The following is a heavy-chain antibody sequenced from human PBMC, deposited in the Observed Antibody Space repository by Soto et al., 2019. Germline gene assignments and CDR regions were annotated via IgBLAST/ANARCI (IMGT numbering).Heavy chain of an antibody. J-gene: IGHJ4*02. V-gene: IGHV2-5*02. Sequence: QITLKESGPTLVKPTQTLTLTCTFSGFSLSTRGVSVGWFRQPPGKALERLALIYWDEDKCYSPSLKSRLTMTDDTCKTKVVLTKTNRDPVETATYCSALRPRGYAYYFDYRGQGTLVTVSS. CDR1: GFSLSTRGVS. CDR3: ALRPRGYAYYFDY. CDR2: IYWDEDK. D-gene: IGHD5-12*01.